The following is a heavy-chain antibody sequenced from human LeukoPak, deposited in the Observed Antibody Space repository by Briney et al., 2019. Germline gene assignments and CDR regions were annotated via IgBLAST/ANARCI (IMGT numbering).Heavy chain of an antibody. V-gene: IGHV3-7*03. CDR3: AKAIVLLISGNAFDI. CDR1: GFTFSSYW. D-gene: IGHD2/OR15-2a*01. Sequence: PGGSLRLSCAASGFTFSSYWMSWVRQAPGKGLEWVANIKQDGSEKYYVDSVKGRFTISRDNSKNTLYVQMNSLRAEDTAVYYCAKAIVLLISGNAFDIWGQGTMVTVSS. J-gene: IGHJ3*02. CDR2: IKQDGSEK.